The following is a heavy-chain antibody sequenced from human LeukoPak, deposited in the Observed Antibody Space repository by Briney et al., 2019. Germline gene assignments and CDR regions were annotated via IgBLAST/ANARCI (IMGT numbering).Heavy chain of an antibody. CDR3: AISGDCSGGSCSGFDY. V-gene: IGHV4-30-2*01. CDR2: IYHSGST. J-gene: IGHJ4*02. CDR1: GGSISSGGYS. D-gene: IGHD2-15*01. Sequence: SETLSLTCAVSGGSISSGGYSWRWIRQPPGKGLECIGYIYHSGSTYYNPSLKSRVTISVDRSKNQFSLKLSSVTAADTAVYYCAISGDCSGGSCSGFDYWGQGTLVTVSS.